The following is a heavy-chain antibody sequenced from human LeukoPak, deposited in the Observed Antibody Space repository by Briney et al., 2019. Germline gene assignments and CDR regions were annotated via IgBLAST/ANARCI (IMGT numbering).Heavy chain of an antibody. V-gene: IGHV3-7*01. CDR3: ASGWYLRYFQR. CDR1: GFTFSSYW. J-gene: IGHJ1*01. Sequence: PGGSLRLSCAASGFTFSSYWMSWVRQAPGKGLEWVANIKQDGSEKYYVDSVKGRFTISRDNAKNSLYLQMNSLRAEDTAVYYCASGWYLRYFQRWGQGTLVTVSS. CDR2: IKQDGSEK. D-gene: IGHD6-19*01.